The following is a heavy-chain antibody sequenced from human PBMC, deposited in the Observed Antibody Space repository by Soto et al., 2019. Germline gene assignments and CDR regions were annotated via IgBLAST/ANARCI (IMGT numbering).Heavy chain of an antibody. Sequence: ASVKVSCKAPEYSFTGHYLHWVRQAPGQGLEWMGWIDPKSGDTKYAPKFQDRVTMTRDTSISRAYMDLSSLRYDDTAVYYCARDYDKSGYDYFDPWGQGTLVTVSS. D-gene: IGHD3-22*01. CDR3: ARDYDKSGYDYFDP. CDR2: IDPKSGDT. V-gene: IGHV1-2*02. CDR1: EYSFTGHY. J-gene: IGHJ5*02.